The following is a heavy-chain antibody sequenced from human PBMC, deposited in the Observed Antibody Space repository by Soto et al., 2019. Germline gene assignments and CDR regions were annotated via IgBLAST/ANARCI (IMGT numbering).Heavy chain of an antibody. Sequence: EVQLVESGGGLVQPGGSLRLSCAASGFTVSSNYMSWVRQAPGKGLEWVSVIYSGGSTYYADSVKGRFTISRHNSKNTLYLQMNSLRAEDTAVYYCASYPATTVTTSGYFQHWGQGTLVTVSS. D-gene: IGHD4-17*01. CDR2: IYSGGST. CDR3: ASYPATTVTTSGYFQH. V-gene: IGHV3-53*04. CDR1: GFTVSSNY. J-gene: IGHJ1*01.